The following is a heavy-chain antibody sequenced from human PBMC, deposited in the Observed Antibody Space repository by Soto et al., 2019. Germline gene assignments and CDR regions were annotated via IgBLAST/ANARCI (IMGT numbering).Heavy chain of an antibody. V-gene: IGHV1-18*01. CDR2: ISAHTGSS. Sequence: ASVKVSCKASGYTFTSSGMSWVRQAPGQGLEWMGWISAHTGSSEYAQRFQGRVTMTRDTSTSTVYMELSSLRSEDTAVYYCARDTIEVAGTRYFDYWGQGTLVTVSS. J-gene: IGHJ4*02. CDR1: GYTFTSSG. D-gene: IGHD6-19*01. CDR3: ARDTIEVAGTRYFDY.